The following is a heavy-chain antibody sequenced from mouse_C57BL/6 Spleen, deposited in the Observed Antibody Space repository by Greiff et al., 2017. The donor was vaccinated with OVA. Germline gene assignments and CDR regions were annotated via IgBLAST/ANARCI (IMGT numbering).Heavy chain of an antibody. V-gene: IGHV5-4*01. J-gene: IGHJ3*01. D-gene: IGHD1-1*01. CDR3: ARDDYGSSPWFAY. CDR1: GFTFSSYA. Sequence: EVMLVESGGGLVKPGGSLKLSCAASGFTFSSYAMSWVRQTPEKRLEWVATISDGGSYTYYPDNVKGRFTISRDNAKNNLYLQMSHLKSEDTAMYYCARDDYGSSPWFAYWGQGTLVTVSA. CDR2: ISDGGSYT.